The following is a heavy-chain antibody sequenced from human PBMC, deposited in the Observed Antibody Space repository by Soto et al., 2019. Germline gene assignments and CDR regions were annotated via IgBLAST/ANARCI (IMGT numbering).Heavy chain of an antibody. D-gene: IGHD6-13*01. J-gene: IGHJ4*02. CDR1: GFTFSSYA. V-gene: IGHV3-23*01. CDR3: AKDRAPEYSSSWYPTGFDY. Sequence: GGSLRLSCAASGFTFSSYAMSWVRQAPGKGLEWVSAISGSGGSTYYADSVKGRFTISRDNSKNTLYLQMNSLRAEDTAVYYCAKDRAPEYSSSWYPTGFDYWGQGTLVTVSS. CDR2: ISGSGGST.